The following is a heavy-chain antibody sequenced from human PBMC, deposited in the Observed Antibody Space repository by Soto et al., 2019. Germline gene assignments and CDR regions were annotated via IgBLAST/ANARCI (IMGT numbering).Heavy chain of an antibody. V-gene: IGHV4-31*03. CDR1: GGSISSGGYY. Sequence: SETLSLTCTVSGGSISSGGYYWSWIRQHPGKGLEWTGYIYYSGSTYYNPSLKSRVTISVDTSKNQFSLKLTSVTAADTAVYYCARENCGVIIHDDFDLWGQGPIVTVSS. J-gene: IGHJ3*01. CDR3: ARENCGVIIHDDFDL. D-gene: IGHD2-21*01. CDR2: IYYSGST.